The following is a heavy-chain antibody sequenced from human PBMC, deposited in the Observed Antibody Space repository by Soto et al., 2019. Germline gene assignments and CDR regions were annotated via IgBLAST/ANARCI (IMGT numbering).Heavy chain of an antibody. D-gene: IGHD6-13*01. CDR3: ARDGSSWYYYYYGMDV. J-gene: IGHJ6*02. V-gene: IGHV1-18*04. CDR2: ISAYNGNT. CDR1: GYTFTSYG. Sequence: ASVKISCKASGYTFTSYGISWVRQAPGQGLEWMGWISAYNGNTNYAQKLQGRVTMTTDTSTSTAYMELRSLRSDDTAVYYCARDGSSWYYYYYGMDVWGQGTTVTVSS.